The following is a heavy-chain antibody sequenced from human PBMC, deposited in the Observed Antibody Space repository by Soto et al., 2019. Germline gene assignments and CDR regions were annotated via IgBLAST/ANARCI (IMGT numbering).Heavy chain of an antibody. CDR3: ARHTPAISISDH. J-gene: IGHJ4*02. CDR1: GGSLSSSIYY. Sequence: SETLSLTCTVSGGSLSSSIYYWGWLRQPPGKGLEWIGSIYYSGSTYYNPSLKSRVTISVDTSKNQFSLKLSSVTAADTAVYYCARHTPAISISDHWGQGTLVTVSS. V-gene: IGHV4-39*01. CDR2: IYYSGST. D-gene: IGHD2-15*01.